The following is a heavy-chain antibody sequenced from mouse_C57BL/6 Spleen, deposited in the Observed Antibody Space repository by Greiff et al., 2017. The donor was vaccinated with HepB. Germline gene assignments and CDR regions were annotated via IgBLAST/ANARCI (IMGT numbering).Heavy chain of an antibody. CDR1: GYSITSDY. CDR3: ARYHYYYGSSDYFDV. D-gene: IGHD1-1*01. V-gene: IGHV3-8*01. Sequence: EVKLMESGPGLAKPSQTLSLTCSVTGYSITSDYWNWIRKFPGNKLEYMGYISYSGSTYYNPSLKSRISITRDTSKNQYYLQLNSVTTEDTATYYCARYHYYYGSSDYFDVWGTGTTVTVSS. CDR2: ISYSGST. J-gene: IGHJ1*03.